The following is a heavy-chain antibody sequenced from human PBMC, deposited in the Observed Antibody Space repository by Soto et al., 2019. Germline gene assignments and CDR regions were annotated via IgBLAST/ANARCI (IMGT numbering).Heavy chain of an antibody. CDR2: MNPNSGNT. J-gene: IGHJ6*02. CDR3: ARDSRGYDTPEAPYSYDGMDV. D-gene: IGHD5-12*01. Sequence: AETVPRLGSGYILHSHYIHWVLQPTAPRVEGVGWMNPNSGNTGYAQKFQGRVTMTRNTSISTAYMELSSLRAEDTAVYYCARDSRGYDTPEAPYSYDGMDVWGQGTTVTVSS. CDR1: GYILHSHY. V-gene: IGHV1-8*01.